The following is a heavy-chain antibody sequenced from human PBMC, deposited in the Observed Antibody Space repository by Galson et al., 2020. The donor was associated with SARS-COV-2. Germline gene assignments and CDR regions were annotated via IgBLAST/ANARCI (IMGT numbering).Heavy chain of an antibody. V-gene: IGHV3-30*02. CDR2: IAYDGSTI. CDR3: AKEGDQLGGSTFDL. CDR1: GFTFSNYA. D-gene: IGHD3-16*01. Sequence: GGSLRLSCKASGFTFSNYAMHWVRQAPGKGLEWVAFIAYDGSTIYYTASVKGRFTISRDNSRNTLHLQMSSLRADDTAVYFCAKEGDQLGGSTFDLWGQGTMVTVSS. J-gene: IGHJ3*01.